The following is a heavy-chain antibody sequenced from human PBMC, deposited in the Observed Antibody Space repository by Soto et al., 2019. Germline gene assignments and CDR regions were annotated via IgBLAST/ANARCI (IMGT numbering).Heavy chain of an antibody. D-gene: IGHD2-15*01. J-gene: IGHJ6*02. CDR2: IYYSGDT. CDR3: ARNQPQRYCSGGTCRRAYGMDV. CDR1: GGSISSDSFY. V-gene: IGHV4-39*01. Sequence: QLQESGPGLVKSSETLSLTCTVSGGSISSDSFYWAWIRQPPGKGLEWIGIIYYSGDTYYNPSLAGRLTMSVDTSNQFSLTLRSVTAADTALYYCARNQPQRYCSGGTCRRAYGMDVWGQGTTVIVSS.